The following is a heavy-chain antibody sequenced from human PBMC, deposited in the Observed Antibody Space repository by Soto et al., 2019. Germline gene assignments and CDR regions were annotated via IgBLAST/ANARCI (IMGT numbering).Heavy chain of an antibody. Sequence: PGGSLRLSCAASGFTFSSYGMHWVRQAPGKGLEWVAVISYDGSNKYYADSVKGRFTISRDNSKNTLYLQMNSLRAEDTAVYYCAKDQKYQLLYSFDPWGQGTLVTVSS. J-gene: IGHJ5*02. D-gene: IGHD2-2*02. CDR3: AKDQKYQLLYSFDP. CDR2: ISYDGSNK. V-gene: IGHV3-30*18. CDR1: GFTFSSYG.